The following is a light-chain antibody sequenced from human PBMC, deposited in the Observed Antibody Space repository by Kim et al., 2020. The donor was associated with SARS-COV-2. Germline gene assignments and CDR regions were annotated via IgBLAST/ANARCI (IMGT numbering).Light chain of an antibody. CDR1: SGSIASDV. J-gene: IGLJ3*02. V-gene: IGLV6-57*01. Sequence: GKTVIISCTRSSGSIASDVVQWFQQRPGSSPTTVIYEYHKRPSGVPERFSGFADASSNSASFPISGLRAEDEADYYCQSYDDNSWVFGGGTQLTVL. CDR3: QSYDDNSWV. CDR2: EYH.